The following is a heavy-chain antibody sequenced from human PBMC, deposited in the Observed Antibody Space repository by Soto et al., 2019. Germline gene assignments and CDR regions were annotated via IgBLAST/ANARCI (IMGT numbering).Heavy chain of an antibody. J-gene: IGHJ6*02. CDR1: GFTFSSYA. Sequence: GGSLRLSCAASGFTFSSYAMHWVRQAPGKGLEWVAVISYDGSNKYYADSVKGRFTISRDNSKNTLYLQMNSLRAEDTAVYYCARVTPTIGNYTDYYYYGMDVWGQGITVTVSS. V-gene: IGHV3-30-3*01. CDR3: ARVTPTIGNYTDYYYYGMDV. CDR2: ISYDGSNK. D-gene: IGHD1-7*01.